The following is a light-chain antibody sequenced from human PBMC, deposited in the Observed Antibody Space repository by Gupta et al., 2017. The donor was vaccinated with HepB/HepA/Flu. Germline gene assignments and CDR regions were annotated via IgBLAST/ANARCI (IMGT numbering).Light chain of an antibody. CDR2: KTS. Sequence: EIQMTQPPSALSASLGDRVTITCRASQTISNLLAWYQQKPGRAPKLLIYKTSTLESEVPSRFSGSGSGTEFTLTISSLQPDDFATYYCQRYNSDSFTFGPGTKVDIK. CDR3: QRYNSDSFT. J-gene: IGKJ3*01. V-gene: IGKV1-5*03. CDR1: QTISNL.